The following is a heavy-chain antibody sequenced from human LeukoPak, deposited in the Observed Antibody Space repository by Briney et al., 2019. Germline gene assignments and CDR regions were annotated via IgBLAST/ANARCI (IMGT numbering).Heavy chain of an antibody. CDR3: ARHSPPWLGSGSLLLGDI. J-gene: IGHJ3*02. Sequence: PSETLSLTCTVSGGSISSSSYYWGWIRQPPGKGLEWIGSIYYSGSTYYNPSLKSRVTISVDTSKNQFSLKLSSVTAADTAVYYCARHSPPWLGSGSLLLGDIWGQGTMVTVSS. D-gene: IGHD3-10*01. CDR1: GGSISSSSYY. V-gene: IGHV4-39*01. CDR2: IYYSGST.